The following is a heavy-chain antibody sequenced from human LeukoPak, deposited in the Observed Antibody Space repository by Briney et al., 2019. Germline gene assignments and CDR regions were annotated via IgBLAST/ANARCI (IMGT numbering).Heavy chain of an antibody. CDR2: IYYSGST. CDR1: GGSISSYY. D-gene: IGHD3-22*01. J-gene: IGHJ6*02. CDR3: ARGGYYYDSRGRMDV. Sequence: SETLSLTCTVSGGSISSYYWSWIRQPPGKGLEWIGYIYYSGSTNYNPSLKSRVTISVDTSKNQFSLKLSSVTAADTAVYYCARGGYYYDSRGRMDVWGQGTTVTVSS. V-gene: IGHV4-59*01.